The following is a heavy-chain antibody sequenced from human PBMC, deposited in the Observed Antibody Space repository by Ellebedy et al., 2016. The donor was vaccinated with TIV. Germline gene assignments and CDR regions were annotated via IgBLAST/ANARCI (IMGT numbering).Heavy chain of an antibody. J-gene: IGHJ5*02. CDR1: GFTFSSYG. CDR2: ISYDGSNK. V-gene: IGHV3-30*18. CDR3: AKDGGIQVWTWFDP. D-gene: IGHD5-18*01. Sequence: GESLKISCAASGFTFSSYGVHWVRQAPGKGLEWVEGISYDGSNKYYADSVKGRFTISTDTSKNTLYLKMNSLRAEDTAVYYCAKDGGIQVWTWFDPWGQGTLVTVSS.